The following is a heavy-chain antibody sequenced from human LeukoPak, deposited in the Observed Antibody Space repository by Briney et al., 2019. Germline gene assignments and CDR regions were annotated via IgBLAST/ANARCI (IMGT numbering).Heavy chain of an antibody. J-gene: IGHJ5*02. CDR2: ISSSSSYI. V-gene: IGHV3-21*01. Sequence: PGGSLRLSCAASGFTFSSYSMNWVRQAPGKGLEWVSSISSSSSYIYYADSVKGRFTISRDNAKNSLYLQMNSLRAEDTAVYYCAREGSSWYRYNWFDPWGQGTQVTVSS. CDR3: AREGSSWYRYNWFDP. D-gene: IGHD6-13*01. CDR1: GFTFSSYS.